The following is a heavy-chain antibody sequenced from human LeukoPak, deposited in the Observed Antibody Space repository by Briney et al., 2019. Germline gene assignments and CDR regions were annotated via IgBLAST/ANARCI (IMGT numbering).Heavy chain of an antibody. CDR2: ISYDGSNK. Sequence: GGSLRLSCAASGFTFSSYVMHWVRQAPGKGLEWVAVISYDGSNKYYADSVKGRFTISRDNSKNTLYLQMNSLRAEDTAVYYCAKDKYSGSYYFDYWGQGTLVTVSS. CDR3: AKDKYSGSYYFDY. J-gene: IGHJ4*02. V-gene: IGHV3-30*18. D-gene: IGHD1-26*01. CDR1: GFTFSSYV.